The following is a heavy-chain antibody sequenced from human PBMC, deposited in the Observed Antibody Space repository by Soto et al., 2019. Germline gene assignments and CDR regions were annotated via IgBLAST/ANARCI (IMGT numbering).Heavy chain of an antibody. Sequence: PRDSLKISCKGSGDSFKTYWIAWVRLMPGKGLEWMGITHPGDSETRYSPSFEGQVTISADKSISTAYLQWSSLKASDTAMYYCARQGRDGHNQGYGMDVWGQGTTVTVSS. CDR2: THPGDSET. V-gene: IGHV5-51*01. CDR1: GDSFKTYW. CDR3: ARQGRDGHNQGYGMDV. J-gene: IGHJ6*02.